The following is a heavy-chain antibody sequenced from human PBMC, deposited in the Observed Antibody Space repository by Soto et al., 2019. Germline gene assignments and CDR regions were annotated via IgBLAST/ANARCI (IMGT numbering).Heavy chain of an antibody. V-gene: IGHV3-30-3*01. J-gene: IGHJ6*02. Sequence: GGSLRLSCAASGFTFSSYAMHWVRQAPGKGLEWVAVISYDGSNKYYADSVKGRFTISRDNSKNTLYLQMNSLSAEDTAVYYCARAGVVPEQDYDFLSGYYSDGMDVWGQGTTVTVSS. CDR2: ISYDGSNK. CDR1: GFTFSSYA. CDR3: ARAGVVPEQDYDFLSGYYSDGMDV. D-gene: IGHD3-3*01.